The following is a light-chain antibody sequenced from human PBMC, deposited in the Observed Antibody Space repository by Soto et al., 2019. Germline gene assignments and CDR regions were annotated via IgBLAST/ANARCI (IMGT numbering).Light chain of an antibody. CDR3: QQRSAWPLT. J-gene: IGKJ4*01. Sequence: EIVLTQSPATLSLSPGERATLSCRASQSARSYVGWYQQKPGQPPRLLIYDVSNRAAGIPARFSGSGSETDFSLTISSLEPEDFGVYYCQQRSAWPLTFGGGTKVDIK. CDR2: DVS. V-gene: IGKV3-11*01. CDR1: QSARSY.